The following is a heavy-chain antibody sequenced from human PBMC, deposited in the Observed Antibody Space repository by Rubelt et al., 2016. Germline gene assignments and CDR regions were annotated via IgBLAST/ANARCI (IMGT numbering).Heavy chain of an antibody. Sequence: QVQLQQWGAGLLKPSETLSLTCAVYGGSFSGYYWSWIRQPPGKGLEWIGEINHSGSTNYNPSLKGRVTISVDTSKNQFSLKLSSVTAADTAVYYCARGRVRSSSSAFDYWGQGTLVTVSS. V-gene: IGHV4-34*01. J-gene: IGHJ4*02. D-gene: IGHD6-6*01. CDR3: ARGRVRSSSSAFDY. CDR2: INHSGST. CDR1: GGSFSGYY.